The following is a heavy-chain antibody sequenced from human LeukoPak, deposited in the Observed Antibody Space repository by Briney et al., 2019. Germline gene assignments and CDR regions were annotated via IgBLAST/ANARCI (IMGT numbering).Heavy chain of an antibody. D-gene: IGHD3-3*01. J-gene: IGHJ1*01. CDR3: ARDYHQEWLLFPKYTGGDSGYFQH. V-gene: IGHV1-18*01. CDR2: ISAYNGNT. Sequence: ASVKVSCKASGGTFSTYYAISWVRQAPGQGLEWMGWISAYNGNTNYAQKLQGRVIMTTDTSTSTAYMELRSLRSDDTAVYYCARDYHQEWLLFPKYTGGDSGYFQHWGQGTLVTVSS. CDR1: GGTFSTYYA.